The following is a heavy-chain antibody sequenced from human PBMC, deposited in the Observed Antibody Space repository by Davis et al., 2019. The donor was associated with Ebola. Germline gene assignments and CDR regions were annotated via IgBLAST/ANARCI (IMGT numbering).Heavy chain of an antibody. V-gene: IGHV1-18*04. CDR1: GYTFTSYG. J-gene: IGHJ4*02. CDR2: ISGYNGNT. D-gene: IGHD1-1*01. Sequence: ASVKVSCKASGYTFTSYGVSWVRQAPGQGLEWMGWISGYNGNTIYTDKIQGRINLTTDTSTSTAYMELRSLRSDDTAVYYCARAQFPTTSDHWGQGTLVTVSS. CDR3: ARAQFPTTSDH.